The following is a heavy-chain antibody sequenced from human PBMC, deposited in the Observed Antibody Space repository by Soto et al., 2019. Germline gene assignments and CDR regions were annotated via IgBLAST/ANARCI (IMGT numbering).Heavy chain of an antibody. J-gene: IGHJ4*02. CDR2: IDPSDSQT. Sequence: GESLKISCKGSGYSFAGYWIPGVRQKPGKGLEWMGRIDPSDSQTYYSPSFRGHVTIAVTKSITTVFLQWSSLRASDTAMHYCTRPRYASDTSPNFQYYFDSVGQGTQVTVSS. CDR1: GYSFAGYW. V-gene: IGHV5-10-1*01. CDR3: TRPRYASDTSPNFQYYFDS. D-gene: IGHD3-16*01.